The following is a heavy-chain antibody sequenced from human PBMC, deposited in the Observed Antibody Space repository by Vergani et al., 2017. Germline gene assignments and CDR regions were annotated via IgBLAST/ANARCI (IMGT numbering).Heavy chain of an antibody. V-gene: IGHV4-61*02. D-gene: IGHD1-7*01. CDR1: GASINNDFYY. J-gene: IGHJ3*01. CDR2: IYVSGIT. Sequence: QVQLQESGPGLVKPSQTLSLTCTVSGASINNDFYYWHWIRQPAGKGLEWIGRIYVSGITDYNSSLQSRVSMSVDTSKNQFSLTLTSVTAADTAVYYFARDNKELRPRSFYLWPQATMVPVSS. CDR3: ARDNKELRPRSFYL.